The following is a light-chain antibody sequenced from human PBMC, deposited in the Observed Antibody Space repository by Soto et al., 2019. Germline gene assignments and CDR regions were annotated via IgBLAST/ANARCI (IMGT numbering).Light chain of an antibody. V-gene: IGKV3-11*01. CDR1: QSVSSY. J-gene: IGKJ1*01. Sequence: EIVLTQSPATLSLSPGERATLSCRASQSVSSYLAWYQQKPGQAPRLLIYDASNRATGIPARFSGSGSGTDFTLTISSLEPEDFEVYYCQQSSNWPWTLGQGTKVDIK. CDR2: DAS. CDR3: QQSSNWPWT.